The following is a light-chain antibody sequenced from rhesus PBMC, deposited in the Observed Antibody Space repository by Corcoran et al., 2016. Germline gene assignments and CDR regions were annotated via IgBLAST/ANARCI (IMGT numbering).Light chain of an antibody. J-gene: IGKJ3*01. CDR2: DAS. V-gene: IGKV1-28*03. Sequence: DIQMTQSPSSLSASVGDTVTITCRASQGIRSYLNWYQQKPGKAPKLLIYDASSLESGVPSRFSGSGSGTYFALTISSLQPEDFAVYYCLQHNSYPFTFGPGTKLDIK. CDR1: QGIRSY. CDR3: LQHNSYPFT.